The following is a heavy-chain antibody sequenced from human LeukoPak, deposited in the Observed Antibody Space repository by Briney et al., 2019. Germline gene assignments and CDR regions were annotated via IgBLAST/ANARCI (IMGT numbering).Heavy chain of an antibody. Sequence: SGGSLRLSCAASGFTFSSYGMHWVRQAPGKGLEWVAFIRYDGSNKYYADSVKGRFTISRDNSKNTLYLQMNSLRADDTAVYYCARNRAPDYWGQGTLVTVSS. CDR1: GFTFSSYG. V-gene: IGHV3-30*02. CDR2: IRYDGSNK. CDR3: ARNRAPDY. J-gene: IGHJ4*02.